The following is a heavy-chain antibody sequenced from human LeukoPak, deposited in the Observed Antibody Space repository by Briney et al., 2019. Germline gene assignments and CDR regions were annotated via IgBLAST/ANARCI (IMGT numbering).Heavy chain of an antibody. Sequence: ASVKVSCKASGYTFTSYGISWVRQAPGQGLEWMGWISAYNGNTNYAQKLQGRVTMTTDTSTSTAYMELRSLRSDDTAVYYCARDFFHCSSTSCYHPFDYWGQETLVTVSS. CDR3: ARDFFHCSSTSCYHPFDY. V-gene: IGHV1-18*04. CDR2: ISAYNGNT. D-gene: IGHD2-2*01. J-gene: IGHJ4*02. CDR1: GYTFTSYG.